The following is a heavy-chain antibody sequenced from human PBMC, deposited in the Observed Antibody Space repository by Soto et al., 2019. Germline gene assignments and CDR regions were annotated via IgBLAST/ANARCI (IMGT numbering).Heavy chain of an antibody. CDR3: AKIDPTGFDY. Sequence: EVQLLESGGGLVQPGGSLRLSCAASGFTFSSYAMSWVHQAPGKGLEWASAISGSGGSTYYADSVKRRFTISRDNSKNTLYLQMTSRRAEDTAVYYCAKIDPTGFDYWGQGTLVTVSS. V-gene: IGHV3-23*01. J-gene: IGHJ4*02. CDR2: ISGSGGST. D-gene: IGHD4-17*01. CDR1: GFTFSSYA.